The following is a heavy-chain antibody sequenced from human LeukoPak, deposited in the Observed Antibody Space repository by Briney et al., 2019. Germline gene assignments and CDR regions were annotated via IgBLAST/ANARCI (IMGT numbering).Heavy chain of an antibody. D-gene: IGHD5-18*01. V-gene: IGHV4-4*02. Sequence: SETLSLTCAVSGVCIRSSDWWSWVRQSPGKGLEWIGEIYHSGSTNYNPSLKRRGTMSVDTSKHQLSLKLSSVTAADTAVYYCARGLQLWFSPDYWGQGTLVTVSS. J-gene: IGHJ4*02. CDR1: GVCIRSSDW. CDR2: IYHSGST. CDR3: ARGLQLWFSPDY.